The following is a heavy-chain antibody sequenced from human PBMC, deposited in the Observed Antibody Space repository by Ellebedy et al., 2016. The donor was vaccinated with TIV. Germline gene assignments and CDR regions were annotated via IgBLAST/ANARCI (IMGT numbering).Heavy chain of an antibody. CDR2: IYSGGDT. V-gene: IGHV3-53*01. D-gene: IGHD6-13*01. J-gene: IGHJ2*01. CDR3: ASKKFGYSSTWYRGWYFDL. CDR1: GFTVSSNY. Sequence: GESLKISCAASGFTVSSNYMSWVRQAPGKGLEWVSVIYSGGDTYYADTVKGRFTISSNNSNYTLYHQMNSLRAEGTAVYYCASKKFGYSSTWYRGWYFDLWGRGTLVTVSS.